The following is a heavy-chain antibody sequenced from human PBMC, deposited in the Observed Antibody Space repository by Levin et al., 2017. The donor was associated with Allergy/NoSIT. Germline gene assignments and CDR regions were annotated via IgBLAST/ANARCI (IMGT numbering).Heavy chain of an antibody. CDR3: ARTRGAYNWNYHGGMDV. D-gene: IGHD1-7*01. Sequence: AGGSLRLSCAASGFTFSSYAMHWVRQAPGKGLEWVAVISYDGSNKYYADSVKGRFTISRDNSKNTLYLQMNSLRAEDTAVYYCARTRGAYNWNYHGGMDVWGQGTTVTVSS. CDR1: GFTFSSYA. CDR2: ISYDGSNK. V-gene: IGHV3-30*04. J-gene: IGHJ6*02.